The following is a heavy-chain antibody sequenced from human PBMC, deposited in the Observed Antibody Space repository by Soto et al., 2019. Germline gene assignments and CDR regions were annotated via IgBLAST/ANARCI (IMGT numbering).Heavy chain of an antibody. V-gene: IGHV4-30-4*01. CDR2: IYHSGGT. CDR3: ARDMLARAAGGPYFDY. J-gene: IGHJ4*02. Sequence: SISSGDYWRWIRQPPGKGLEWIGYIYHSGGTYYNPSLKSRVTMSVDTSQNQFSLKLSSVSAADTAVYYCARDMLARAAGGPYFDYWGQGTLVTVSS. CDR1: SISSGDY. D-gene: IGHD6-13*01.